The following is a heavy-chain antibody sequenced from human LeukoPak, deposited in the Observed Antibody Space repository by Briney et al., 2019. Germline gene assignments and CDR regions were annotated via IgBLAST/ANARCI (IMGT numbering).Heavy chain of an antibody. D-gene: IGHD1-1*01. CDR1: GFTFSTYS. V-gene: IGHV3-21*04. J-gene: IGHJ4*02. CDR2: ISSSSSSI. Sequence: GGSLRLSCAASGFTFSTYSMNWVRQAPGKGLEWVSSISSSSSSIFYADSVKGRFTISRDNSKNTLYLQMNGLRAEDTAVYYCAKTGNPATGDYWGQGTLVTVSS. CDR3: AKTGNPATGDY.